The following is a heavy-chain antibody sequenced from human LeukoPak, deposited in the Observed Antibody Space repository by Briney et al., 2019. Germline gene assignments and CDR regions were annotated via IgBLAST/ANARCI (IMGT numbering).Heavy chain of an antibody. CDR2: IYYSGST. D-gene: IGHD2-21*02. CDR1: GGSISSSSYY. Sequence: PSETLSLTCTVSGGSISSSSYYWGWIRQPPGKGLEWIGSIYYSGSTYYNPSLKSRVTISVDTSKNQFSLKLSSVTAADTAVYYCAGTLYCGGDCYYHSAFDIWGQGTMVTVSS. CDR3: AGTLYCGGDCYYHSAFDI. V-gene: IGHV4-39*01. J-gene: IGHJ3*02.